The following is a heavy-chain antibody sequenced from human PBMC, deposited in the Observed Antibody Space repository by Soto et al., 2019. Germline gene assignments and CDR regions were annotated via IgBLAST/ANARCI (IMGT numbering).Heavy chain of an antibody. Sequence: PGGSLRLSCAASGFTFSSYAMSWVRQAPGKGLEWVSAISGSGGSTYYADSVKGRFTISRDNSKNTLYLQMNSLRAEDTAVYYCAKDSPRVDTAMVPFDYSGQGTLVTVSS. CDR1: GFTFSSYA. CDR3: AKDSPRVDTAMVPFDY. CDR2: ISGSGGST. D-gene: IGHD5-18*01. V-gene: IGHV3-23*01. J-gene: IGHJ4*02.